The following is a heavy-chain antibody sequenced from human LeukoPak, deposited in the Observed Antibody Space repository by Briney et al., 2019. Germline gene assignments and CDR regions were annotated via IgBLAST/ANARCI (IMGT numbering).Heavy chain of an antibody. V-gene: IGHV4-59*01. Sequence: SETLSLTCTVSGGSISSYYWSWIRQPPGKGLEWIGYVYYSGITNYNPSLKSRVTISVDTSKNQFSLKLSSVAAADTAVYYCARAAYGDYAANFDYWGQGTLVTVSS. CDR3: ARAAYGDYAANFDY. CDR2: VYYSGIT. CDR1: GGSISSYY. J-gene: IGHJ4*02. D-gene: IGHD4-17*01.